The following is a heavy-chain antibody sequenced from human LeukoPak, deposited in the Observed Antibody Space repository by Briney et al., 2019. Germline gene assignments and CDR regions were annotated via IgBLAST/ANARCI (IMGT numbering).Heavy chain of an antibody. D-gene: IGHD6-13*01. CDR2: IYYSGST. CDR3: ARHEYSSSWYSANWFDP. Sequence: PSETLSLTCTVSGGSISSYYWSWIRQPPGKGLEWIGYIYYSGSTNYNPSLKSRVTISVDTSKNQFSLKLSSVTAADTAVYYCARHEYSSSWYSANWFDPWGQGTLVTVSS. J-gene: IGHJ5*02. V-gene: IGHV4-59*08. CDR1: GGSISSYY.